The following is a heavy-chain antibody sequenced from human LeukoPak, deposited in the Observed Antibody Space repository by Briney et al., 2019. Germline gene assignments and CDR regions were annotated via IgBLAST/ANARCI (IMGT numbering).Heavy chain of an antibody. J-gene: IGHJ4*02. V-gene: IGHV4-39*01. CDR1: GGSIGRSSYF. CDR3: ARVFEMATIRKLYYFDH. Sequence: SETLCFTCSVSGGSIGRSSYFWGWIRQPPGKGPEWIGSIYYSGSTYYNPSLRRRVTISVDTSKNQFSLKFSSVTAADTAIYYCARVFEMATIRKLYYFDHWGQGTLVTVSS. CDR2: IYYSGST. D-gene: IGHD5-24*01.